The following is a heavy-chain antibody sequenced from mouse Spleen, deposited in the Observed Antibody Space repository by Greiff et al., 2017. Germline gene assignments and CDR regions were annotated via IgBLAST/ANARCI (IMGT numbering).Heavy chain of an antibody. CDR2: IWSGGST. Sequence: VQLQQSGPGLVQPSQSLSITCTVSGFSLTSYGVHWVRQSPGKGLEWLGVIWSGGSTAYNAAFISRLSISKDNSKSQVFFKMNSLQADDTAIYCCASLPYLYYDYDVGDFAYWGQGTLVTVSA. J-gene: IGHJ3*01. D-gene: IGHD2-4*01. CDR1: GFSLTSYG. CDR3: ASLPYLYYDYDVGDFAY. V-gene: IGHV2-2*01.